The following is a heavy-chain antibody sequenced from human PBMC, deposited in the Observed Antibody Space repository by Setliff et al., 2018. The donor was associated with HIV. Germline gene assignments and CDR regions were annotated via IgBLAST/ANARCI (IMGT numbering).Heavy chain of an antibody. V-gene: IGHV4-61*02. CDR1: GGSTSSGSYY. Sequence: SLTCTVSGGSTSSGSYYWSWIRQPAGKGLEWIGRIYTSGSTNYNPSLKSRVTISVDTSRNQFSLKLSSVTAADTAVYYCARQGAGYSDDYWGQGTLVTVSS. CDR2: IYTSGST. CDR3: ARQGAGYSDDY. J-gene: IGHJ4*02. D-gene: IGHD5-18*01.